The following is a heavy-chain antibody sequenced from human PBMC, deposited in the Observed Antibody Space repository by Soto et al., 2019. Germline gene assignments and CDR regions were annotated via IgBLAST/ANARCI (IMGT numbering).Heavy chain of an antibody. V-gene: IGHV3-23*01. CDR2: ISGSTDDT. D-gene: IGHD2-15*01. CDR1: AFIFPSYA. Sequence: GGSRIRSCSPSAFIFPSYAMTWIRQAPGKGLEWVSSISGSTDDTFYADSVKGRFTISRDNSKNTLFLQMNSLRAEDTAVYYCAKEVFGVVAGSGLDTWGQGTLVTVSS. CDR3: AKEVFGVVAGSGLDT. J-gene: IGHJ5*02.